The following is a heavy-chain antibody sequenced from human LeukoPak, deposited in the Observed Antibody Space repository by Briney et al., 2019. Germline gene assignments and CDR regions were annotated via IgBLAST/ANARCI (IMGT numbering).Heavy chain of an antibody. Sequence: GGSLRLSCAASGFTFSTYWIHWVRQVPGKGLVWVARIKDGGTTTDYADSVKGRFTISRDDVKSTLYLHMNSLRAEDTAVYYCTTIRPGYWGQGTLVTVSP. CDR1: GFTFSTYW. CDR2: IKDGGTTT. V-gene: IGHV3-74*01. D-gene: IGHD1-26*01. J-gene: IGHJ4*02. CDR3: TTIRPGY.